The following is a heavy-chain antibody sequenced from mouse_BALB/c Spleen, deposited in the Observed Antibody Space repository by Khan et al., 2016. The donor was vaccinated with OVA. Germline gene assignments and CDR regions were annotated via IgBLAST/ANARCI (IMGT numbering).Heavy chain of an antibody. CDR1: GFTFTDYY. V-gene: IGHV7-3*02. D-gene: IGHD2-4*01. Sequence: EVELVESGGGLVQPGGSLRLSCTTSGFTFTDYYMSWVRQSPGKALEWLGFIRNKANGYTTEYSASVKGRFTISRDNSQSILYLQMNTLRDVDSATYYCARDLNYDHYWYVDVWGAGTTVTVSS. J-gene: IGHJ1*01. CDR3: ARDLNYDHYWYVDV. CDR2: IRNKANGYTT.